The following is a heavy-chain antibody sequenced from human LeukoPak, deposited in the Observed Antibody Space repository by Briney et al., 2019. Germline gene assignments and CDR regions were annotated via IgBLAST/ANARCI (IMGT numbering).Heavy chain of an antibody. CDR1: GGSISGYY. CDR3: ASTICISTSCYPGVVDY. D-gene: IGHD2-2*01. Sequence: SETLSLTCTVSGGSISGYYWSWIRQPPGKGLEWIGFIYYNGMTKYNPSLRSRVTISVDTSKNQFSLKLNSVTAADTAVYYCASTICISTSCYPGVVDYWGQGTLVTVSS. V-gene: IGHV4-59*01. J-gene: IGHJ4*02. CDR2: IYYNGMT.